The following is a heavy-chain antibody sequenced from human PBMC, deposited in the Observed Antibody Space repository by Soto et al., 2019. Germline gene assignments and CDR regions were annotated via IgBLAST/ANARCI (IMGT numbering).Heavy chain of an antibody. Sequence: EVQLLESGGDLAQPGGSLRLSCAASGFTISANGMNWVRQAPGKGLEWVSGIIGSGTRSYYADSVKGRFTISRDNSKNTVDLQMDSLRAEDTGVYYCAKGRVVAGYWYFDIWGRGTPVSVSS. CDR1: GFTISANG. V-gene: IGHV3-23*01. CDR2: IIGSGTRS. D-gene: IGHD6-19*01. CDR3: AKGRVVAGYWYFDI. J-gene: IGHJ2*01.